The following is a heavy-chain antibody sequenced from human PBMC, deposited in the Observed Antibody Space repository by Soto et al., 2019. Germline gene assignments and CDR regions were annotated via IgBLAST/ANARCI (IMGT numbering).Heavy chain of an antibody. CDR2: TGAYNGNT. CDR3: ARGGGIYSSSWPIDY. V-gene: IGHV1-18*04. CDR1: GYTFTNYS. J-gene: IGHJ4*01. D-gene: IGHD6-13*01. Sequence: ASVKVSCKASGYTFTNYSISWVRQAPGQGLEWLGWTGAYNGNTNYAQKLLGRVSMTIDTSTSTAYLELRSLRSDDTAVYYCARGGGIYSSSWPIDYWG.